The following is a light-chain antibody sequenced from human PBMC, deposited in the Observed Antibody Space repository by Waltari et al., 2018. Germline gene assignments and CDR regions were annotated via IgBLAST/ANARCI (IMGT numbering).Light chain of an antibody. J-gene: IGKJ2*01. CDR2: GAS. CDR3: QQYGSSIMYT. Sequence: IVLTQSPGTLSLSQGGTATLSCRASQSLTKYYLAWYQQKPGQAPRLLIYGASRRAAGIPERFSGSGSGTDFTLTISRLEPEDFAMYYCQQYGSSIMYTFGQGTKLEIK. V-gene: IGKV3-20*01. CDR1: QSLTKYY.